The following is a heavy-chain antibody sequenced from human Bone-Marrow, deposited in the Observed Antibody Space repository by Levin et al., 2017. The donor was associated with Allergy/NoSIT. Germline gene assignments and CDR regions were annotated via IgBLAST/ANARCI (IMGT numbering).Heavy chain of an antibody. D-gene: IGHD3-9*01. V-gene: IGHV3-21*04. CDR2: ISDGSKYI. J-gene: IGHJ6*02. CDR1: GFNFEDYT. CDR3: ARMAKSFDWLLYGMDV. Sequence: PGGSLRLSCAGSGFNFEDYTLTWVRQAPGRGLVWVSSISDGSKYIRYADSVRGRFTVSRDDAKNLVFLQMNNLNAEDTAVYYCARMAKSFDWLLYGMDVWGQGTTVTVSS.